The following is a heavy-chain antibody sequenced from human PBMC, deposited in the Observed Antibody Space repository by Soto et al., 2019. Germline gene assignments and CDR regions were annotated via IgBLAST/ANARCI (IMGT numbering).Heavy chain of an antibody. J-gene: IGHJ6*02. CDR2: MNPNSGNT. CDR3: ARVALEEVPAAETYYYYGMDV. Sequence: ASVKVSCKASGYTFTSYDINWVRQATGQGLEWMGWMNPNSGNTGYAQKFQGRVTMTRNTSISTAYMELSSLRSEDTAVYYCARVALEEVPAAETYYYYGMDVWGQGTTVTVSS. V-gene: IGHV1-8*01. D-gene: IGHD2-2*01. CDR1: GYTFTSYD.